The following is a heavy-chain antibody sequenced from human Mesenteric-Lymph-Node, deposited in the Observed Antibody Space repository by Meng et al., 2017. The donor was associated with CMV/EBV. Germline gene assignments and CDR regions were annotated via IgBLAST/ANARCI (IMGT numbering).Heavy chain of an antibody. V-gene: IGHV3-30*02. CDR3: ARWNEALDY. D-gene: IGHD1-1*01. J-gene: IGHJ4*02. CDR1: GFIFTDYG. CDR2: IRYDGSGK. Sequence: GESLKISCAASGFIFTDYGMHWVRQAPGKGLEWVGFIRYDGSGKDYIDSVVGRFTISRDNSKNTVYLLMNSLRPEDTAVYYCARWNEALDYWGQGTLVTVSS.